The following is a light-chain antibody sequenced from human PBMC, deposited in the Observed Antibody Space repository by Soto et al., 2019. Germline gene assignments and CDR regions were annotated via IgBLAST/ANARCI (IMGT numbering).Light chain of an antibody. CDR1: SSDVGNCNC. CDR3: SSFTTSSTWV. V-gene: IGLV2-14*01. CDR2: EVS. J-gene: IGLJ3*02. Sequence: QSALTQPASVSGSPGQSITISCTGASSDVGNCNCVSWYQQHPGKAPKLMIYEVSNRPSGVSDRLSGSKAGNTASLTISGLQAEDEADYYCSSFTTSSTWVFGGGTKVTVL.